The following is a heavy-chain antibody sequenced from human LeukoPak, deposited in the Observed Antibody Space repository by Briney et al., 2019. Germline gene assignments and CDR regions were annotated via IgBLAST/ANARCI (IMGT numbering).Heavy chain of an antibody. D-gene: IGHD3-22*01. CDR3: AREAMMGHTTFDY. V-gene: IGHV4-59*01. J-gene: IGHJ4*02. Sequence: PSEILSLTCTVSGGSISSYYWSWIRQPPGKGLEWIGYIYYSGSTNYNPSLKSRVTISVDTSKNQFSLKLSSVTAADTAVYYCAREAMMGHTTFDYWGQGTLVTVSS. CDR1: GGSISSYY. CDR2: IYYSGST.